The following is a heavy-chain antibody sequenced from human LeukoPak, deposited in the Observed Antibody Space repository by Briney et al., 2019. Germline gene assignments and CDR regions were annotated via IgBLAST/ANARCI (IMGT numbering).Heavy chain of an antibody. CDR2: IYYSGST. D-gene: IGHD6-13*01. J-gene: IGHJ6*03. Sequence: PSETLSLTCTVSGGSISSSSYYWSWIRQPPGKGLEWIGYIYYSGSTNYNPSLKSRVTISVDTSKNQFSLKLSSVTAADTAVYYCARVAAGTLAYYYMDVWGKGTTVTVSS. V-gene: IGHV4-61*01. CDR3: ARVAAGTLAYYYMDV. CDR1: GGSISSSSYY.